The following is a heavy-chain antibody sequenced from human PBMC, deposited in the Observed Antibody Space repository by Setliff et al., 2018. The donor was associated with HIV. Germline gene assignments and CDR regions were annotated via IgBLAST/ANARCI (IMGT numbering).Heavy chain of an antibody. D-gene: IGHD6-6*01. CDR2: IYSGGST. CDR3: ARDTYSRSSVGNYYYCYMDV. J-gene: IGHJ6*03. Sequence: GGSLRLSCAASGFTVSSNYMSWVRQAPGKGLEWVSVIYSGGSTYYADSVRGRFTISRHNSKNTLYLQMNSLRAEDTAVYYCARDTYSRSSVGNYYYCYMDVWGKGTTVTVSS. V-gene: IGHV3-53*04. CDR1: GFTVSSNY.